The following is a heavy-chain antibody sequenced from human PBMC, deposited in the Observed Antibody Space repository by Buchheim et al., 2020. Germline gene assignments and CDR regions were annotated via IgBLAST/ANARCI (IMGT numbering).Heavy chain of an antibody. J-gene: IGHJ6*02. CDR3: ARDRGDDFWSGPTSWGMDV. CDR2: IWYDGSNK. CDR1: GFTFSSYG. D-gene: IGHD3-3*01. V-gene: IGHV3-33*01. Sequence: QVQLVESGGGVVQPGRSLRLSCAASGFTFSSYGMHWVRQAPGKGLEWVAVIWYDGSNKYYADSVKGRFTISRDNSKNTLYLQMNSLRAEDTAVYYCARDRGDDFWSGPTSWGMDVWGQGTT.